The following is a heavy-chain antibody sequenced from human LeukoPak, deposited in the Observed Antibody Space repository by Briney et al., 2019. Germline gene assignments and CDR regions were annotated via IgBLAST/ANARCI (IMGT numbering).Heavy chain of an antibody. D-gene: IGHD1-26*01. CDR1: GFTFSSDG. CDR2: ISYDENSK. V-gene: IGHV3-30*03. Sequence: GESLRLSCAASGFTFSSDGMHWVRQAPGKGLEWVAIISYDENSKSYADSVKGRFTISRDNSKNTLYLQMNSLRGEDTAVYYCARDAVGARYDSWGQGTLVTVSS. J-gene: IGHJ4*02. CDR3: ARDAVGARYDS.